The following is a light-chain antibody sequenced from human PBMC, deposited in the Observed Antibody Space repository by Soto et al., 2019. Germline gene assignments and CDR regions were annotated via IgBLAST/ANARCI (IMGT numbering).Light chain of an antibody. CDR2: AAS. J-gene: IGKJ1*01. CDR1: QGMSSW. V-gene: IGKV1-12*02. Sequence: DIQLTQSPSSVSASVGDSVTITCRASQGMSSWLAWFQQKPGKAPKLLIYAASSLQSGVPSRFSGSGSGTDFTLTISSLQPEDFATYYCQQTNFFPWTFGQGTKVEIK. CDR3: QQTNFFPWT.